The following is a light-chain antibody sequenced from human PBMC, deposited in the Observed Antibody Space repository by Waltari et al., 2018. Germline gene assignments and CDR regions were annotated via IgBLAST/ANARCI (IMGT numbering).Light chain of an antibody. CDR2: DVA. CDR3: ASYTSTNTVI. Sequence: QSALTQPASVSASPGQSITISCTGTSSDIGGYHYVSWYQQHPGKVPKLMIYDVARLPAGVSNRFSGSKSGNTASLTISVLQAEDEADYYCASYTSTNTVIFGGGTKVTVL. CDR1: SSDIGGYHY. V-gene: IGLV2-14*03. J-gene: IGLJ2*01.